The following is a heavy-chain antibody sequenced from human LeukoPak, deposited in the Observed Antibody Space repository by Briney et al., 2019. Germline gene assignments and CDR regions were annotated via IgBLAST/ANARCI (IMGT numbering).Heavy chain of an antibody. Sequence: GGSLRLSCAASGFIVRNYYLSWVRQAPGKGLEWVSVIYSGGSTYYADSVEGRFTISRDNPKNTLYLQMNSLRAEDTAVYYCAKEERGEITMVRGVIITYYYYMDVWGKGTTVTVSS. D-gene: IGHD3-10*01. CDR2: IYSGGST. CDR1: GFIVRNYY. J-gene: IGHJ6*03. CDR3: AKEERGEITMVRGVIITYYYYMDV. V-gene: IGHV3-53*01.